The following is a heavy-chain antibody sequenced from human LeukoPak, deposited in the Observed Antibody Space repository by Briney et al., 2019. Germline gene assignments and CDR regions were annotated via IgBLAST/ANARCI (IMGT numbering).Heavy chain of an antibody. CDR3: ATGTFYYGS. CDR2: IYSSGST. D-gene: IGHD3-10*01. J-gene: IGHJ4*02. CDR1: GFSVSSNY. V-gene: IGHV3-53*01. Sequence: GGSLRLSCAASGFSVSSNYMSWVRQAPGKGLEWVSVIYSSGSTYYADSVKGRFTISRDNAQNSLYLQMNSLRAEDTAVYYCATGTFYYGSWGQGTLVTVPS.